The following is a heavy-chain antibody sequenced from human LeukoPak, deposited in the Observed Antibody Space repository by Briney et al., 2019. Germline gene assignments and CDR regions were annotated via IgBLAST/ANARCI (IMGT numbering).Heavy chain of an antibody. J-gene: IGHJ6*02. Sequence: PSETLSLTCAVYGGSFSGYYWSWIRQPPGKGLEWIGEINHSGSTNYNPSLKSRVTISVDTSKNQFSLKLSSVTAADTAVYYCARTRKYSGYDSYFYGMDVWGQGTTVTVSS. V-gene: IGHV4-34*01. CDR3: ARTRKYSGYDSYFYGMDV. CDR1: GGSFSGYY. CDR2: INHSGST. D-gene: IGHD5-12*01.